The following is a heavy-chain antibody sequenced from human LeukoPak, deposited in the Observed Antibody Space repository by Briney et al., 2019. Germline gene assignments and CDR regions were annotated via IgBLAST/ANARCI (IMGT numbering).Heavy chain of an antibody. CDR3: ARDGTYCGCDCYSRKVNNYYYYIDV. Sequence: GASVKVSCKASGYTFTSYYMHWVRQAPGQGLEWMGIINPSGGSTNYAQKFQGRVTMTRDMSTSTVYMELSSLRSEDTAVYYCARDGTYCGCDCYSRKVNNYYYYIDVWGKGTTVTVSS. CDR1: GYTFTSYY. V-gene: IGHV1-46*01. J-gene: IGHJ6*03. CDR2: INPSGGST. D-gene: IGHD2-21*02.